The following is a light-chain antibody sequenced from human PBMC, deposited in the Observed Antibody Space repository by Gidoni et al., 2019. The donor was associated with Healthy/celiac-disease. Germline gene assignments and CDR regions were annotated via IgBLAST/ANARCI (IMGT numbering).Light chain of an antibody. J-gene: IGKJ2*01. CDR1: QSVLYSSNNKNY. Sequence: DIVMTQSPDSLAVSLGERATINCKSSQSVLYSSNNKNYLAWYQQKPGQPPNLLIYWASTRESGVPDRFSGSGSGTDFTLTISSLQAEDVAVYYCQQYYSTPMYTFXQXTKLEIK. V-gene: IGKV4-1*01. CDR2: WAS. CDR3: QQYYSTPMYT.